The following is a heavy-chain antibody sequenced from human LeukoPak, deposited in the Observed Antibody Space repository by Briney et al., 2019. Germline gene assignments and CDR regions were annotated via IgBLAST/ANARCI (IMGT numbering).Heavy chain of an antibody. CDR2: INPNSGGT. Sequence: ASVKVSCKASGYTFTGYYMHWVRQAPGQGLEWMGWINPNSGGTNYAQKFQGRVTMTRDTSISTAYMELRRLRSDDTAVYYCARGLLVAAAGHYWGQGTLVTVSS. D-gene: IGHD6-13*01. CDR1: GYTFTGYY. CDR3: ARGLLVAAAGHY. J-gene: IGHJ4*02. V-gene: IGHV1-2*02.